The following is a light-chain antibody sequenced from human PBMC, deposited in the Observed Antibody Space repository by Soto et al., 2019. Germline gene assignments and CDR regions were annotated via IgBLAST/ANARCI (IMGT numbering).Light chain of an antibody. CDR3: QQIYVAPVT. CDR2: GAS. J-gene: IGKJ1*01. CDR1: QSISSC. Sequence: DVQMTQSPSSLSASVGDRVTITCRARQSISSCLNWYQQKPGKAPKLLIYGASNLQSGVPSRFSGSESGTDFILTISSLQPEDFATYICQQIYVAPVTFGQGTKVEVK. V-gene: IGKV1-39*01.